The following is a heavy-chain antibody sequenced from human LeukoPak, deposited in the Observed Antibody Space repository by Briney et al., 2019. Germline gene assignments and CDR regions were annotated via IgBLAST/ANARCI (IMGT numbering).Heavy chain of an antibody. J-gene: IGHJ4*02. CDR2: IFDSGSP. CDR3: ARHDENGYYFFDM. CDR1: GGSIAAYH. D-gene: IGHD5-24*01. Sequence: SETLSLTCTVSGGSIAAYHWSWVRQPPGKGLEWIGYIFDSGSPNYSPALRSRVTISLDTYKNQLSLRLKSATAADTAIYYCARHDENGYYFFDMWGQGTLVTVSS. V-gene: IGHV4-59*08.